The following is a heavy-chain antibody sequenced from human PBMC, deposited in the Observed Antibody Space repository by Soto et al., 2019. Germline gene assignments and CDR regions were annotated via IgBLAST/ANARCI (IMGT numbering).Heavy chain of an antibody. J-gene: IGHJ4*02. CDR3: ASRITTFN. D-gene: IGHD1-1*01. Sequence: EVQLLESGGTLVQPGGSLRLSCAASGFTFSTYAMSWARQAPGKGLEWVSAISGHGISTYYADSVKGRFTISRDNSKNTLFLQMNSLRAEDTAIYYCASRITTFNWCQGTLVTVSS. CDR1: GFTFSTYA. CDR2: ISGHGIST. V-gene: IGHV3-23*01.